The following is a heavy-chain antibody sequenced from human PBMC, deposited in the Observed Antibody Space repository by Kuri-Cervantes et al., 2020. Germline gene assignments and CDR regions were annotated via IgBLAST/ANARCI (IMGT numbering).Heavy chain of an antibody. CDR2: ISAYNGDT. J-gene: IGHJ5*02. CDR1: GGTFSSYA. CDR3: ARGVPRLMATIMGWFDP. Sequence: ASVKVSCKASGGTFSSYAISWVRQAPGQGLEWMGWISAYNGDTNYAQKLQGRVTMTTDTSTSTAYVELRSLRSDDTAVYYCARGVPRLMATIMGWFDPWGQGTLVTVSS. V-gene: IGHV1-18*01. D-gene: IGHD5-24*01.